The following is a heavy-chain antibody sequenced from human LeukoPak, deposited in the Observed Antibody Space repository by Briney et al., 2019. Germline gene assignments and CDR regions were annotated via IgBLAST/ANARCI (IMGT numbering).Heavy chain of an antibody. CDR3: ARERSVVADY. J-gene: IGHJ4*02. CDR2: IGSTSTFI. Sequence: GGTLRLSCVASGFPFSDYSMNWVPQAPGKGLEWVSAIGSTSTFISYADSVRGRFTISRDNAENSLYLQMNSLRAEDTAIYFCARERSVVADYWGQGTLVTVS. D-gene: IGHD2-21*01. CDR1: GFPFSDYS. V-gene: IGHV3-21*01.